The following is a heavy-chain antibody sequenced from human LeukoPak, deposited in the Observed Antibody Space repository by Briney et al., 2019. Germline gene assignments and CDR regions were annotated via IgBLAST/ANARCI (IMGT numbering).Heavy chain of an antibody. CDR1: GYSFTSNY. J-gene: IGHJ4*02. D-gene: IGHD4-17*01. Sequence: ASVKVSCKASGYSFTSNYIHWVRQAPGQGLEWMGMIYPRDGSTRYAQKFQGRVTMTKDTSTTTIYMELSSLRSEDTAVYYCARGKYDYGDLYWGQGTLVTVSS. V-gene: IGHV1-46*01. CDR2: IYPRDGST. CDR3: ARGKYDYGDLY.